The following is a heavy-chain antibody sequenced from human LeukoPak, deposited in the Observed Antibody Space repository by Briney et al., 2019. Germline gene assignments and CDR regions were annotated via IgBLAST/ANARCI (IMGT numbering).Heavy chain of an antibody. CDR3: ARRQYVVVPAAISLDY. CDR1: GGSISSGGYY. Sequence: SETLSLTCTVSGGSISSGGYYWSWIHQHPGKGLEWIGYIYYSGSTYYNPSLKSRVTISVDTSKNQFSLKLSSVTAADTAVYYCARRQYVVVPAAISLDYWGQGTLVTVSS. CDR2: IYYSGST. V-gene: IGHV4-31*03. D-gene: IGHD2-2*01. J-gene: IGHJ4*02.